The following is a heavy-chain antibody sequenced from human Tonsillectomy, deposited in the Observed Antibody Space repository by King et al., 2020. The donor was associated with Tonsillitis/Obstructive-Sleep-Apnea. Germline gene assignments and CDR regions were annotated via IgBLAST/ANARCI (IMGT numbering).Heavy chain of an antibody. CDR1: GFTFSSYS. J-gene: IGHJ3*02. CDR2: ISSSSSTI. D-gene: IGHD3-3*01. V-gene: IGHV3-48*02. CDR3: ARTHYDFWSGYFTGAFDI. Sequence: VQLVESGGGLVQPGGSLRLSWEASGFTFSSYSMNWVRQAPGKGLEWVSYISSSSSTIYYADSVKGRFTISRDNAKNSLYLQMNSLRDEDTAVYYCARTHYDFWSGYFTGAFDIWGQGTMVTVSS.